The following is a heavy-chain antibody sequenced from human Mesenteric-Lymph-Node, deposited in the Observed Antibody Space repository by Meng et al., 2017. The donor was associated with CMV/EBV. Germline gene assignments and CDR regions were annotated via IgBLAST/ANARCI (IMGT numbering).Heavy chain of an antibody. CDR3: TKLSSFFYYGVDV. CDR2: VSDSGTQI. J-gene: IGHJ6*02. CDR1: GFTFRYYA. D-gene: IGHD6-6*01. Sequence: GESLKISCAASGFTFRYYAMTWFRQAPGKGLEWVSTVSDSGTQIDYAGSVTGRFNISRDNSKNTLYLQMNSLRAEDTAIYYCTKLSSFFYYGVDVWGHGTTVTVSS. V-gene: IGHV3-23*01.